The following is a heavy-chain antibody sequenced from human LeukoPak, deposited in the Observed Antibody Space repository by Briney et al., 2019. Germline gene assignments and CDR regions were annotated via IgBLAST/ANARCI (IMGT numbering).Heavy chain of an antibody. CDR2: ISTSPSTI. V-gene: IGHV3-48*01. J-gene: IGHJ4*02. CDR1: GFTFSTYG. CDR3: ARAEGIDY. Sequence: GGSLRLSCAASGFTFSTYGMNWARQAPGKGLEWVSYISTSPSTIYYADSVKGRFTISRDNAKKSMYLQMNSLRAEDTAVYYCARAEGIDYWGQGTLVTVSS.